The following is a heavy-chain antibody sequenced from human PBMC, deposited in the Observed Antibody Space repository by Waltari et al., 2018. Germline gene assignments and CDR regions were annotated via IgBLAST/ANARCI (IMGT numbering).Heavy chain of an antibody. D-gene: IGHD6-19*01. CDR1: GFTFSSYW. V-gene: IGHV3-7*01. Sequence: EVQLVESGGGLVQPGGSLRLSCAASGFTFSSYWRSWVRQAPGRGLEWVANRKQDGSENYYVDSVKGRFTFSRDNAKNSLYLKMNSLRAEDTAVYDCARPYASGWYINFDYWGQGTLVTVSS. CDR3: ARPYASGWYINFDY. CDR2: RKQDGSEN. J-gene: IGHJ4*02.